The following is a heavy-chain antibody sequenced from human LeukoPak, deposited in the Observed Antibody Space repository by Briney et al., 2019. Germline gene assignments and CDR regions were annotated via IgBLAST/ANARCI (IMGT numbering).Heavy chain of an antibody. V-gene: IGHV1-2*02. CDR1: GYTFIGYY. CDR2: INPNTGGA. J-gene: IGHJ4*02. Sequence: ASVKVSCKASGYTFIGYYMHWVRQAPGQGLEWMGWINPNTGGANYAQKLQGRVTMTTDTSTSTAYMELRSLRSDDTAVYYCARDRSGSYYYWGQGTLVTVSS. D-gene: IGHD1-26*01. CDR3: ARDRSGSYYY.